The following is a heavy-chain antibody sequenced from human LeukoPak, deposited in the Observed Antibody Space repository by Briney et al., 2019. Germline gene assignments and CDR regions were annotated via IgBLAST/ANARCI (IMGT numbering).Heavy chain of an antibody. D-gene: IGHD4-17*01. CDR3: ARGDYGDYSWFDP. CDR2: IYYSGST. CDR1: GDSISSYY. Sequence: SETLSLTCTVSGDSISSYYWSWIRQPPGKGLEWIGYIYYSGSTNYNPSLKSRVTISVDTSKNQFSLKLSSVTAADTAVYYCARGDYGDYSWFDPWGQGTLVTVSS. J-gene: IGHJ5*02. V-gene: IGHV4-59*01.